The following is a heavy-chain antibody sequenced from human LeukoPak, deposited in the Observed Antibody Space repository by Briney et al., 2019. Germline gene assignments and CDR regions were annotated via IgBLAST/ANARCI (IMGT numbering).Heavy chain of an antibody. CDR3: ARDYGNRNWFDP. CDR2: IYHSGST. CDR1: GYSIRSGYY. Sequence: PSETLSLTCTVSGYSIRSGYYWGWIRQPPGKGLEWIGSIYHSGSTYYNPSLKSRVTISVDTSKNQFSLKLSSVTAADTAVYYCARDYGNRNWFDPWGQGTLVTVSS. J-gene: IGHJ5*02. V-gene: IGHV4-38-2*02. D-gene: IGHD1-14*01.